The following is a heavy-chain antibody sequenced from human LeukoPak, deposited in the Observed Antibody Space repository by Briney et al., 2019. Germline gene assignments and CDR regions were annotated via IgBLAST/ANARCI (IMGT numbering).Heavy chain of an antibody. D-gene: IGHD2-2*01. V-gene: IGHV4-34*01. CDR1: GGSFSGYY. J-gene: IGHJ4*02. Sequence: SETLSLTCAVYGGSFSGYYWSWIRQPPGKGLEWIGEINHSGSANYNPSLKSRVTISVDTPKNQFSLKLSSVTAADTAVYYCARITSWTPDYWGQGTLVTVSS. CDR2: INHSGSA. CDR3: ARITSWTPDY.